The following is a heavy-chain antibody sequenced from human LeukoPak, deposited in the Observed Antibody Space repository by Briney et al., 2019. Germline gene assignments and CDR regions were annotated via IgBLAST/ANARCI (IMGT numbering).Heavy chain of an antibody. Sequence: SETLSLTCAVYGGSFSGYYWSWIRQPPGKGLEWIGEVNARGDTNYHRSLKSRVTISVDTSKNQFSLRLTSMIAADTAVYYCARGQVPAARGYNWFDPWGQGTLVTVSS. CDR3: ARGQVPAARGYNWFDP. V-gene: IGHV4-34*01. CDR1: GGSFSGYY. D-gene: IGHD2-2*01. CDR2: VNARGDT. J-gene: IGHJ5*02.